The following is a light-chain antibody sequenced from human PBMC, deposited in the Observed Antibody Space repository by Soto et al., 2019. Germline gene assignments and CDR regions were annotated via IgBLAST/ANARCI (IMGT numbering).Light chain of an antibody. V-gene: IGKV3-15*01. Sequence: EIVVTQSPATLSLSPGERATLSCRASQSVGNNFAWYQQKPGQAPRLLIFATSTRATGVPARFSGSGSGTELTLTISSLQSEDFAVYYCQQYGDWPLTFGGGAKVEIE. J-gene: IGKJ4*01. CDR2: ATS. CDR3: QQYGDWPLT. CDR1: QSVGNN.